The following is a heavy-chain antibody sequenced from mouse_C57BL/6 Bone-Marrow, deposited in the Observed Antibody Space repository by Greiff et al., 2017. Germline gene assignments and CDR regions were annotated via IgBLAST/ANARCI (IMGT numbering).Heavy chain of an antibody. J-gene: IGHJ3*01. V-gene: IGHV1-42*01. CDR1: GYSFTGYY. CDR3: ARTGTGPWFAY. Sequence: EVQRVESGPELVKPGASVKISCTASGYSFTGYYLNWVKQSPEKSLEWIGEINPSTGGTTYNQKFKAKATLTVDKSSSTAYMQLKSLTSEDSAVYYCARTGTGPWFAYWGQGTLVTVSA. CDR2: INPSTGGT. D-gene: IGHD4-1*01.